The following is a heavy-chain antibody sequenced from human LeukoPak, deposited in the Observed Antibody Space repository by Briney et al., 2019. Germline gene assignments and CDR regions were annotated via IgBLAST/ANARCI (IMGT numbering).Heavy chain of an antibody. CDR3: AKVYWNYRGFDY. J-gene: IGHJ4*02. Sequence: GGSLRLSCAASGFTFSSYATSWVRQAPGKGLEWVSAISGSGGSTYYADSVKGRFTISRDNSKNTLYLQMNSLRAEDTAVYYCAKVYWNYRGFDYWGQGTLVTVSS. D-gene: IGHD1-7*01. V-gene: IGHV3-23*01. CDR1: GFTFSSYA. CDR2: ISGSGGST.